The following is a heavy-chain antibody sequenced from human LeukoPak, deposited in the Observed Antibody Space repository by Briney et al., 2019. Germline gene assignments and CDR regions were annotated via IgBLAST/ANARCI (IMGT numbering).Heavy chain of an antibody. D-gene: IGHD3-10*01. CDR1: GYTFSRYG. J-gene: IGHJ6*03. Sequence: GESLKISCVASGYTFSRYGIGWVRQMPGKGLEWMGLIYPDDADTRYSPSFEGQVTISADKSITTAYLQWSSLKASDTAIYYCARGGEGEAYFYYYLDVWGKGTPVTVSS. CDR2: IYPDDADT. CDR3: ARGGEGEAYFYYYLDV. V-gene: IGHV5-51*01.